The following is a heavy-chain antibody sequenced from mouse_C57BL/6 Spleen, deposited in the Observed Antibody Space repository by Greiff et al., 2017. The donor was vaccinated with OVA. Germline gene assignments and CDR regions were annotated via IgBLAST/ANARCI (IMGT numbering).Heavy chain of an antibody. CDR3: ARHEMGEYYAMDY. V-gene: IGHV2-6-1*01. CDR2: IWSDGST. Sequence: QVQLQQSGPGLVAPSQSLSITCTVSGFSLTSYGVHWVRQPPGKGLEWLVVIWSDGSTTYNSALKSRLSISKDNSKSQVFLKMNSLQTDDTAMYYCARHEMGEYYAMDYWGQGTSVTVSS. D-gene: IGHD2-3*01. CDR1: GFSLTSYG. J-gene: IGHJ4*01.